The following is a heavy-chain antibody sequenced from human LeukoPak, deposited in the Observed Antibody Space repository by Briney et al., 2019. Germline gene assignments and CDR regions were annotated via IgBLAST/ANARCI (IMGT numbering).Heavy chain of an antibody. CDR3: AREHSGYDYTYGMDV. Sequence: SETLSLTCTVSGGSISISNYYWGWIRQPPGRGLEWIGSISYSGTYYNPSLKSRLTISVDTSKNHFSLNLRSVTAADTAVYYCAREHSGYDYTYGMDVWGKGTTVTVSS. D-gene: IGHD5-12*01. V-gene: IGHV4-39*02. CDR2: ISYSGT. J-gene: IGHJ6*04. CDR1: GGSISISNYY.